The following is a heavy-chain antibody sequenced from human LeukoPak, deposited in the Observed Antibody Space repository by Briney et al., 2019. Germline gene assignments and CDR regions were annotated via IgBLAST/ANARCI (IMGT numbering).Heavy chain of an antibody. Sequence: SETLSLTCTVSGGSISSYYWSWIRQPAGKGLEWIGRIYTSGSTNYNPSLKSRVTMSVDTSKNQFSLKPSSVTAADTAVYYCARGDYDILTGYLGFDYWGQGTLVTVSS. D-gene: IGHD3-9*01. V-gene: IGHV4-4*07. CDR3: ARGDYDILTGYLGFDY. J-gene: IGHJ4*02. CDR1: GGSISSYY. CDR2: IYTSGST.